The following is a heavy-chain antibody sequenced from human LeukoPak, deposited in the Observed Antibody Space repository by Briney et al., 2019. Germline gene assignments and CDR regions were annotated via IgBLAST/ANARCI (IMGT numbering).Heavy chain of an antibody. J-gene: IGHJ4*02. V-gene: IGHV3-11*01. D-gene: IGHD3-22*01. CDR1: GFTFSDYY. CDR2: ISSSGSTI. CDR3: AKDPRDSSEEY. Sequence: GGSLRLSCAASGFTFSDYYMSWIRQAPGKGLEWVSYISSSGSTIYYADSVKGRFTISRDNSKNTLYLQMNSLRAEDTAVYYCAKDPRDSSEEYWGQGTLVTVSS.